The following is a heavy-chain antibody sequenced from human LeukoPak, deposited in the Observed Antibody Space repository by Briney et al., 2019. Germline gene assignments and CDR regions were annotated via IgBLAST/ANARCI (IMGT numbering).Heavy chain of an antibody. CDR1: GVTFSNYS. CDR2: ISSSTSTM. D-gene: IGHD5-12*01. V-gene: IGHV3-48*04. J-gene: IGHJ4*02. Sequence: GGSLRLSCAASGVTFSNYSMNWVRQAPGKGLEWVSYISSSTSTMYYPDSVEGRFTISRDNAKNSLYLQMNSLRAEDTAVYYCARAGSHRNSGYDYWGQGTLVTVSS. CDR3: ARAGSHRNSGYDY.